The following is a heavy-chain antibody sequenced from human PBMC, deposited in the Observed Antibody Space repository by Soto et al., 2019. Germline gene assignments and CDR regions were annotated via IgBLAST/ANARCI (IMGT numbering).Heavy chain of an antibody. Sequence: SETLSLTCTVSGGSISSGGYYWSWIRQHPGKGLEWIGYIYYSGSTYYNPSLKSRVTISVDTSKNQFSLKLSPVTAADTAVYYCARRFKTSLRWGNYFDYWGQGTLVTVSS. V-gene: IGHV4-31*03. CDR2: IYYSGST. CDR1: GGSISSGGYY. J-gene: IGHJ4*02. CDR3: ARRFKTSLRWGNYFDY. D-gene: IGHD3-16*01.